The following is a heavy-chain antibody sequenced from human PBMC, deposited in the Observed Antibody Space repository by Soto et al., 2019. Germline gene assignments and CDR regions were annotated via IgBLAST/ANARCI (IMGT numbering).Heavy chain of an antibody. Sequence: QVQLVESGGGLVKPGGSLRLSCAASGFIFSNYYISWIRQAPGKGLEWVSYISASGTDIYYADSVKGRFTISRDNAKNALYLQRSSLTAEDTAVYYCARDHYGLDVWGQGTTVTVSS. V-gene: IGHV3-11*01. J-gene: IGHJ6*02. CDR3: ARDHYGLDV. CDR2: ISASGTDI. CDR1: GFIFSNYY.